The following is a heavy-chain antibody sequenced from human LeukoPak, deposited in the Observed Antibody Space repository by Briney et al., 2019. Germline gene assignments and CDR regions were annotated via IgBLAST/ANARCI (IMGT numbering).Heavy chain of an antibody. J-gene: IGHJ4*02. CDR3: ARSIEQWLGIDY. CDR1: GXSFSGYY. CDR2: INHSGST. D-gene: IGHD6-19*01. Sequence: SETLSLTCAVYGXSFSGYYWSWIRQPPGKGLEWIGEINHSGSTNYNPSLKSRVTISVDTSKNQFSLKLSSVTAADTAVCYCARSIEQWLGIDYWGQGTLVTVSS. V-gene: IGHV4-34*01.